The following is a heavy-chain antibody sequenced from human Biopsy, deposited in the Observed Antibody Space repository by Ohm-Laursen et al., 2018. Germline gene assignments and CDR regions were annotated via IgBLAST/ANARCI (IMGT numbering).Heavy chain of an antibody. Sequence: TLSLTCTVSGGSVSSGGFYWSWILQHPGKGLEWIGYIYYSGTTYYNPSLKSLVTISVDTSKNQFSLKLNSVTAADTAVYYCARRPYGGTRYWYFDLWGRGTLVTVSS. CDR2: IYYSGTT. V-gene: IGHV4-31*01. D-gene: IGHD4-23*01. CDR1: GGSVSSGGFY. J-gene: IGHJ2*01. CDR3: ARRPYGGTRYWYFDL.